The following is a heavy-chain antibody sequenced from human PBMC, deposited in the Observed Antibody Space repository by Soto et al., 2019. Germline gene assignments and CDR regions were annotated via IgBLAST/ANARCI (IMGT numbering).Heavy chain of an antibody. J-gene: IGHJ4*02. Sequence: GSLGLSCAASGFIFSDYYMSWIRQAPGKGLEWISYISSSDNIIYYADSVKGRFTISRDNAKNSLYLQMNSLRAEDTAVYYCARDRGYYGSSGYVDYWGQGTLVTVSS. V-gene: IGHV3-11*01. D-gene: IGHD3-22*01. CDR3: ARDRGYYGSSGYVDY. CDR1: GFIFSDYY. CDR2: ISSSDNII.